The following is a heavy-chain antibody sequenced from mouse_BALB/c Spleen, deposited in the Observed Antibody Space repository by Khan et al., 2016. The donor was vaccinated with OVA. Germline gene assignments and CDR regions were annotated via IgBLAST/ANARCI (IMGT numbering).Heavy chain of an antibody. J-gene: IGHJ4*01. CDR2: IWGGGGT. CDR1: GFSLSRYN. Sequence: QVQLKESGPGLVAPSQSLSIRCTVSGFSLSRYNIHWVRQPPGKGLEWLGMIWGGGGTDYNSTLKSRLSIRKDNSKSQVLLKMNSLQTDDTAIYYCARAYYRYDGYYAMDYWGQGTSVTVSS. V-gene: IGHV2-6-4*01. D-gene: IGHD2-14*01. CDR3: ARAYYRYDGYYAMDY.